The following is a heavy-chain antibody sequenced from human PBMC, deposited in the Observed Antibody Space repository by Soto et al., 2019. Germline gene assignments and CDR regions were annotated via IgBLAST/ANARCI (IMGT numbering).Heavy chain of an antibody. D-gene: IGHD6-19*01. J-gene: IGHJ6*02. CDR2: ISWGGTSA. Sequence: GGSLRLSCAASGFTFDDYTTHWVRQAPGKGLEWVSLISWGGTSAYYADSVKGRFTISRDNSKNSLYLQMNSLRTEDTALYYCAKEMIAVAGTWSYGMDVWGQGTMVTVFS. V-gene: IGHV3-43*01. CDR3: AKEMIAVAGTWSYGMDV. CDR1: GFTFDDYT.